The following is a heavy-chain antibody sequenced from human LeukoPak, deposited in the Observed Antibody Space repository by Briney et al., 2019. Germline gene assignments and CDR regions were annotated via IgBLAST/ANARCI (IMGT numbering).Heavy chain of an antibody. J-gene: IGHJ6*02. D-gene: IGHD5-12*01. V-gene: IGHV4-31*03. CDR3: ARGGGGYRGYASYYYYAMGV. CDR1: GDSISSGDYY. Sequence: SQTLSLTCTVSGDSISSGDYYWTWIRQHPGKGLEWIAYMFYRGSSHFNPSLRSRVTMSGDASKNQFSPNLTSVTAADTAVYFCARGGGGYRGYASYYYYAMGVWGQGTTVTVSS. CDR2: MFYRGSS.